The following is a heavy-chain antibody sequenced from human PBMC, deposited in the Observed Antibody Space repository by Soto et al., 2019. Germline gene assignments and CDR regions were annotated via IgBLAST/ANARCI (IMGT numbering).Heavy chain of an antibody. CDR3: AREGGYCSGGSCYSWTYGMDV. J-gene: IGHJ6*02. CDR1: GGTFSSYT. V-gene: IGHV1-69*08. D-gene: IGHD2-15*01. CDR2: IIPILGIA. Sequence: QVQLVQSGAEVKNPGSSVKVSCKASGGTFSSYTISWVRQAPGQGLEWMGRIIPILGIANYAQKFQGRVTITADKSTSTAYMELSSLRSEDTAVYYCAREGGYCSGGSCYSWTYGMDVWGQGTTVTVSS.